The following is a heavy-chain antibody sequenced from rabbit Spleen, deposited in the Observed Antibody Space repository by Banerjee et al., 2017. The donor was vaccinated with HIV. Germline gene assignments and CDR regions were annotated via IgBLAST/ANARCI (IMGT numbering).Heavy chain of an antibody. CDR1: GFTLSSYW. CDR3: ARNIVGSGYTLNL. CDR2: IYPDDGTA. Sequence: QSLEESGGDLVKPGASLTLTCTASGFTLSSYWMCWVRQAPGKGLEWIACIYPDDGTAYYANWAKGRFTISKTSSTTVTLQMTSLTAADTATYFCARNIVGSGYTLNLWGPGTLVTVS. D-gene: IGHD7-1*01. V-gene: IGHV1S40*01. J-gene: IGHJ4*01.